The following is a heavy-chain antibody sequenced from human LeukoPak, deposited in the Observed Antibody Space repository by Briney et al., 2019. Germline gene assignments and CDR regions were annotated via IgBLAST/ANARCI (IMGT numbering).Heavy chain of an antibody. CDR1: GGSISYYY. CDR3: ARVLVVVPAAIWFDP. J-gene: IGHJ5*02. Sequence: SETLSLTCTVSGGSISYYYWGWIRQPPGKGLEWIGSIYHSGSTYYNPSLKSRVTISVDTSKNQFSLKLSSVTAADTAVYYCARVLVVVPAAIWFDPWGQGTLVTVSS. D-gene: IGHD2-2*01. V-gene: IGHV4-38-2*02. CDR2: IYHSGST.